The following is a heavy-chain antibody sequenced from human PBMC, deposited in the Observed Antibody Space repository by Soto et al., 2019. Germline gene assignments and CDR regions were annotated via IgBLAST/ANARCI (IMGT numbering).Heavy chain of an antibody. V-gene: IGHV3-23*01. D-gene: IGHD7-27*01. CDR1: GFTFINYA. J-gene: IGHJ2*01. Sequence: EVQLFESGGGLVQPGGSLRLSCAGSGFTFINYAMNWVRQAPGKGLEWVSSISGGGDAAFFGDSVRGRFTISRDNSKNTVTLQMNSLGVGDTAVYYCARKILGSTTRPDYWYFDLWGRGTLVTVSS. CDR2: ISGGGDAA. CDR3: ARKILGSTTRPDYWYFDL.